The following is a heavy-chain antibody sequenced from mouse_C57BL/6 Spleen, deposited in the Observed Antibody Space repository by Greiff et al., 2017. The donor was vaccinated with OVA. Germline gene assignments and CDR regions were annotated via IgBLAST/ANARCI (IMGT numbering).Heavy chain of an antibody. Sequence: QVQLQQPGAELVMPGASVKLSCKASGYTFTSYWMHWVKQRPGQGLEWIGEIDPSDSYTNYNQKFKGKSTLTVDKSSSTAYMQLSSLTSEDSAVYYCARMGGNYEFFAYWGQGTLVTVSA. CDR2: IDPSDSYT. CDR3: ARMGGNYEFFAY. CDR1: GYTFTSYW. J-gene: IGHJ3*01. D-gene: IGHD2-4*01. V-gene: IGHV1-69*01.